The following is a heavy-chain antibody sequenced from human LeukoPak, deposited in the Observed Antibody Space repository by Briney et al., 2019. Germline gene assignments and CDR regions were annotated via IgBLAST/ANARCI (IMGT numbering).Heavy chain of an antibody. D-gene: IGHD6-13*01. Sequence: SVKVSCKASGGTFSSYAISWVRQAPGQGLEWMGGIIPIFGTANYAQKLQGRVTMTTDTSTSTAYMELRSLRSDDTAVYYCTVAAAGKRGHFDYWGQGTLVTVSS. CDR2: IIPIFGTA. V-gene: IGHV1-69*05. CDR3: TVAAAGKRGHFDY. J-gene: IGHJ4*02. CDR1: GGTFSSYA.